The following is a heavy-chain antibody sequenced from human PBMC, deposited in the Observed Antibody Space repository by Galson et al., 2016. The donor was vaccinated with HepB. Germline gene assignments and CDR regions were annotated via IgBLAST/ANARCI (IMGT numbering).Heavy chain of an antibody. CDR3: ARPGGPGSYDPFDI. CDR2: IDPSNSYT. J-gene: IGHJ3*02. Sequence: QSGAEVTKPGESLRISCKASGYRFNNYWISWVRQMPGKGLEWMGRIDPSNSYTKDSPSFQGHVTFSADKSINTVYVQWSSLKASDSAMYYCARPGGPGSYDPFDIWGQGTMVIVSS. CDR1: GYRFNNYW. D-gene: IGHD3-10*01. V-gene: IGHV5-10-1*01.